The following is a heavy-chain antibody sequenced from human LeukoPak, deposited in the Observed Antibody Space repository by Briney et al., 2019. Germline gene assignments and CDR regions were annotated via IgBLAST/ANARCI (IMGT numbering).Heavy chain of an antibody. CDR3: AGDIKNFVGWFDP. CDR2: IKQDGSEK. Sequence: GGSLRLSCAASGFTFSSYWMSWVRQAPGKGLEWVANIKQDGSEKYYVDSVKGRFTISRDNAKNSLYLQMNSLRAEDTAVYYCAGDIKNFVGWFDPWGQGTLVTVSS. CDR1: GFTFSSYW. D-gene: IGHD1-14*01. J-gene: IGHJ5*02. V-gene: IGHV3-7*03.